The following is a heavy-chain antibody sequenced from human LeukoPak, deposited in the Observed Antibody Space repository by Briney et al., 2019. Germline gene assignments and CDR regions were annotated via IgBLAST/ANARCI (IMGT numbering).Heavy chain of an antibody. J-gene: IGHJ5*02. Sequence: GGSLRLSCAASGFTFSSYWMHWVRQAPGKGLVWVSRINSDGSSTSYADSVKGRFTISRDNAKNTLYLQMNSLRAEDTAVYYCARDSTARYFDWLLEEYNWFDPWGQGTLVTVSS. CDR2: INSDGSST. CDR3: ARDSTARYFDWLLEEYNWFDP. V-gene: IGHV3-74*01. CDR1: GFTFSSYW. D-gene: IGHD3-9*01.